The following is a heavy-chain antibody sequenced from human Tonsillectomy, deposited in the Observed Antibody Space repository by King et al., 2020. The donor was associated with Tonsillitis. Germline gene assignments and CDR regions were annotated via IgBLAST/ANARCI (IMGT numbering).Heavy chain of an antibody. J-gene: IGHJ4*02. Sequence: VQLVESGGGLVQPGGSLRLSCAASGFTFSSYSMNWVRQAPGKGLEWFSYISSSSSTIYYADSVKGRFTVSRDNARNSLYLQMNSLRDEDTAVYYCARALYFYESSGYYSPPLGYWGQGTLVTVSS. CDR1: GFTFSSYS. CDR3: ARALYFYESSGYYSPPLGY. V-gene: IGHV3-48*02. CDR2: ISSSSSTI. D-gene: IGHD3-22*01.